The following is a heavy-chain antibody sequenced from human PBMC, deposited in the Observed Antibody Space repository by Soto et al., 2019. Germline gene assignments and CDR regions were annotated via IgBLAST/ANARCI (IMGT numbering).Heavy chain of an antibody. D-gene: IGHD3-16*02. CDR1: GYTFTSYD. V-gene: IGHV1-8*01. J-gene: IGHJ6*03. Sequence: ASVKVSCKASGYTFTSYDINWVRQATGQELEWMGWMNPNSGNTGYAQKFQGRVTMTRDTSISTAYMELSSLRSEDTAVYYCARMITASVGVIVTYYYYYMDVWCKGTTVTVSS. CDR3: ARMITASVGVIVTYYYYYMDV. CDR2: MNPNSGNT.